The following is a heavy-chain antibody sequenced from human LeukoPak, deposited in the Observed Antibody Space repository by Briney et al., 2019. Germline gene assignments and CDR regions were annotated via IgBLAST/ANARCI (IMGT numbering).Heavy chain of an antibody. CDR1: GGTFSSYT. CDR3: ARGDDFRSGYYIGYYYYYMDV. D-gene: IGHD3-3*01. J-gene: IGHJ6*03. V-gene: IGHV1-69*02. Sequence: SSVKVSCKASGGTFSSYTISWVRQAPGQGLEWMGRIIPILGIANYAQKFQGRVTITADKSTSTAYMELSSLRSEDTAVYYCARGDDFRSGYYIGYYYYYMDVWGKGTTVTVSS. CDR2: IIPILGIA.